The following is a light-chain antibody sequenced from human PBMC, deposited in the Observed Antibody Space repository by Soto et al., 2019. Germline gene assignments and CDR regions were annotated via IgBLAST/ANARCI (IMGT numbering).Light chain of an antibody. J-gene: IGKJ4*01. CDR2: AAS. CDR3: QQATISQLT. CDR1: QGISSW. Sequence: DVQVTQSPSSVSASVGDRVTITCRASQGISSWLAWYQQKPGKAPKLLIYAASTLQSGVPSRFSGGGSGTDFTLSISSLQPEDFATYYCQQATISQLTFGGGTKVEIK. V-gene: IGKV1-12*01.